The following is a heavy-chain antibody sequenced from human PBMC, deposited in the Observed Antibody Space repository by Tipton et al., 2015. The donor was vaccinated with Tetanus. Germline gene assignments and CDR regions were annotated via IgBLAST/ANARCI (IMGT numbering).Heavy chain of an antibody. CDR3: AKPPPWGYSSGWYSEDGMDV. J-gene: IGHJ6*02. D-gene: IGHD6-19*01. CDR2: ISYDGSNK. Sequence: SLRLSCAASGFTFSSYGMHWVRQAPGKGLEWVAVISYDGSNKYYADSGKGRFTISSDNSKNTLYLQMNSLRAEDTAVYYCAKPPPWGYSSGWYSEDGMDVWGQGTTVTVSS. CDR1: GFTFSSYG. V-gene: IGHV3-30*18.